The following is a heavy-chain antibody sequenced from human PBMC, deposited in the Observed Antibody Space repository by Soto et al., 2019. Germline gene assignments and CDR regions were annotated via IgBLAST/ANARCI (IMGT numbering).Heavy chain of an antibody. V-gene: IGHV4-59*01. CDR2: IYYSGNT. CDR3: ARSVSDRPDYHI. CDR1: GCSISSYY. J-gene: IGHJ3*02. Sequence: WETLSLTCTVSGCSISSYYWNWIRQPRGKGLEWIGYIYYSGNTNYNPSLKSRVTISVDTSQTHFSLNLSSVTAADTAVYFCARSVSDRPDYHIWGQGTMVTVSS. D-gene: IGHD6-6*01.